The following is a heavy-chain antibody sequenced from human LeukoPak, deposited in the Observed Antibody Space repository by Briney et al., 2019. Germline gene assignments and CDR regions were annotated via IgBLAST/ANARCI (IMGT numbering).Heavy chain of an antibody. CDR3: AREGIAAAGEH. V-gene: IGHV3-48*04. Sequence: PGGSLRLSCAASGFTFSSYAMSWVRQAPGKGLEWVSFITSSGSTRYYADSVKGRFTISRDNAKNSLYLQMKSLGAEDTAVYYCAREGIAAAGEHWGQGTLVTVSS. J-gene: IGHJ1*01. D-gene: IGHD6-13*01. CDR1: GFTFSSYA. CDR2: ITSSGSTR.